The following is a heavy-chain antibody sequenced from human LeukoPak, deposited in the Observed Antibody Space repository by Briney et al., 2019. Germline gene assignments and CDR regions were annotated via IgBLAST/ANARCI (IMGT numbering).Heavy chain of an antibody. CDR3: ARHKGSREAAAPFDY. V-gene: IGHV4-39*01. J-gene: IGHJ4*02. CDR2: IHYSGTT. D-gene: IGHD6-13*01. Sequence: SETLSLTCTVSGGSISSSSAYRGWIRQPPGKGVEWIGSIHYSGTTYNNPSLKSRITVFVDTSKNQLSLKLRSVTAADAAIYYCARHKGSREAAAPFDYWGQGTLVTVSS. CDR1: GGSISSSSAY.